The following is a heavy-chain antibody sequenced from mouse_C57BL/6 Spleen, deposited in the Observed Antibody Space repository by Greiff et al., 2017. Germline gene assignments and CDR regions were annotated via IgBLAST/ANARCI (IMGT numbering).Heavy chain of an antibody. V-gene: IGHV1-64*01. J-gene: IGHJ1*03. CDR2: IHPNSGST. CDR1: GYTFTSYW. Sequence: QVQLQQPGAELVKPGASVKLSCKASGYTFTSYWMHWVKQRPGQGLEWIGMIHPNSGSTNYNEKFKSKATLTVDKSSSTAYMQLSSLTSEDSAVYYCARSNYYGNYVYWYFDVWGTGTTVTVSS. CDR3: ARSNYYGNYVYWYFDV. D-gene: IGHD2-1*01.